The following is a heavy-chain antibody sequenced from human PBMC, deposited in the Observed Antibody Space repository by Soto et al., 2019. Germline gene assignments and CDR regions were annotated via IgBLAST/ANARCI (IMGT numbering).Heavy chain of an antibody. V-gene: IGHV3-43D*04. CDR1: GFTFDDYA. J-gene: IGHJ4*02. D-gene: IGHD1-26*01. CDR3: AKDRGSYYYAAFDY. Sequence: EVQLVESGGVVVQPGGSLRLSCAASGFTFDDYAMHWVRQAPGKGLEWVSLISWDGGSTYYADSVKGRFTISRDNSENSLYLQMNSLRAEDTALYYCAKDRGSYYYAAFDYWGQGTLVTVSS. CDR2: ISWDGGST.